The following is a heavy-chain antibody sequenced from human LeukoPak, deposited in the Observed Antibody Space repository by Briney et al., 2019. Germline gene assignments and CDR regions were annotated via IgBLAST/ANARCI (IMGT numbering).Heavy chain of an antibody. V-gene: IGHV3-30*18. D-gene: IGHD6-13*01. CDR2: ISYDGSNK. CDR3: AKVRLPMYKNSWYDY. CDR1: GFTFSTYG. Sequence: PGTSLRLSCAASGFTFSTYGVHWVRQAPGKGLEWVAVISYDGSNKYYADSVKGRFTISRDNSKNTLYLQMNSLRAEDTAVYYCAKVRLPMYKNSWYDYWGQGTLVTVSS. J-gene: IGHJ4*02.